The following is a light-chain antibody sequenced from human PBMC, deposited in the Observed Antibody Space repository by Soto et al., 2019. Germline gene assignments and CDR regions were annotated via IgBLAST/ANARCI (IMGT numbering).Light chain of an antibody. CDR1: SSDVGSYNL. Sequence: QSVLTKPASVYRLHLQSITITCTGTSSDVGSYNLVSWYQQHPGNAPKLMIYEVSKRPSGVSNRFSGSKSGNTASLTISGLQAEDEADYYCCSYAGSSSQVFGTGSKVTVL. V-gene: IGLV2-23*02. CDR2: EVS. CDR3: CSYAGSSSQV. J-gene: IGLJ1*01.